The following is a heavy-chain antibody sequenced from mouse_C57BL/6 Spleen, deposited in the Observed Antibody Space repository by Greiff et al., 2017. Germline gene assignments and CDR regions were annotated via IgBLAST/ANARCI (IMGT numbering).Heavy chain of an antibody. D-gene: IGHD1-1*01. Sequence: QVQLQQPGAELVMPGASVKLSCKASGYTFTSYWMHWVKQRPGQGLEWIGEIDPSDSYTNSNQKFKGKSTLTVDKSSSTAYMQLSSLTSEDSAVYYCARRDYGSNYYYAMDYWGQGTSVTVSS. CDR3: ARRDYGSNYYYAMDY. CDR1: GYTFTSYW. V-gene: IGHV1-69*01. CDR2: IDPSDSYT. J-gene: IGHJ4*01.